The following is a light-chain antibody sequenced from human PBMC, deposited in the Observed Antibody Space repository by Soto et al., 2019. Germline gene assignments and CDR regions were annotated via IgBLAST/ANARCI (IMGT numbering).Light chain of an antibody. J-gene: IGKJ5*01. CDR3: QQNYSPPPIT. CDR2: AAS. V-gene: IGKV1-39*01. CDR1: QGIANY. Sequence: DNQMTQSPSSLSASVGDRVTITCRASQGIANYLNWYQQKPGKAPKLLIYAASSLQRGVPSRFSGSGFGTDFTLTISSLQPEDFATYYCQQNYSPPPITFGQGTRLEIK.